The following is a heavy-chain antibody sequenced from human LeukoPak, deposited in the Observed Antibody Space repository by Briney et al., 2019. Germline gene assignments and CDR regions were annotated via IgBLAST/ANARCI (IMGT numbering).Heavy chain of an antibody. CDR3: AKDGGLWVSAHWGDS. Sequence: GGSLRLSCAASGFTFSSYTMSWVRQAPGRGLEWVSTITTSDGNTYYADSVKGRFTVSRDNSKNTLFLQMNSLRAEDTAVYYCAKDGGLWVSAHWGDSWGRGTLVTVSS. V-gene: IGHV3-23*01. D-gene: IGHD7-27*01. CDR1: GFTFSSYT. J-gene: IGHJ4*02. CDR2: ITTSDGNT.